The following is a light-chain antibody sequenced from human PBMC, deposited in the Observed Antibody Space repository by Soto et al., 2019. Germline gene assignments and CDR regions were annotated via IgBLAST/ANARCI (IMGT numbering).Light chain of an antibody. CDR2: GAS. V-gene: IGKV3-15*01. CDR3: QQYKNWPL. Sequence: IVMKQSPATLSVSPLEIATLSCRASQSVSSNVAWYQQKPGQAPRLLLYGASTRATGIPVRFSGSGFGTEFTLTISSLQSEDFAVYYCQQYKNWPLFGQGTRLEIK. J-gene: IGKJ5*01. CDR1: QSVSSN.